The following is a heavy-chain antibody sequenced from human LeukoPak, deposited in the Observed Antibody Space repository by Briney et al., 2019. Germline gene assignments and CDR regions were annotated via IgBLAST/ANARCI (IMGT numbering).Heavy chain of an antibody. Sequence: ASVKVSCKASGYTFTGYYMHWVRQAPGQGLEWMGWINPNSGGTNYQGRVTMTRDTSISTAYMELSRLRSDDTAVYYCARDPYYYDSSGYDYWGQGTLVTVSS. CDR2: INPNSGGT. CDR3: ARDPYYYDSSGYDY. D-gene: IGHD3-22*01. V-gene: IGHV1-2*02. CDR1: GYTFTGYY. J-gene: IGHJ4*02.